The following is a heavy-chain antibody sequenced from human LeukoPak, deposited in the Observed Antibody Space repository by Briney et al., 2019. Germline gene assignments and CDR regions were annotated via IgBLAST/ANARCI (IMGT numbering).Heavy chain of an antibody. V-gene: IGHV3-21*01. Sequence: PGGSLRLSCTASGFPLDQYAMTWVRLAPGKGLEWVSSISSDSSFIYYADSVKGRFTVSRDNAENSLYLQMNSLRAEDTAVYYCARRSSGSGTYYSEHWGQGTLVTVSS. CDR2: ISSDSSFI. CDR3: ARRSSGSGTYYSEH. CDR1: GFPLDQYA. D-gene: IGHD3-10*01. J-gene: IGHJ4*02.